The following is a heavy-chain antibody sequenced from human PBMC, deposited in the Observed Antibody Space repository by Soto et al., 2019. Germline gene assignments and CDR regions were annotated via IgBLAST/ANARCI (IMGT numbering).Heavy chain of an antibody. CDR3: AKRHYYGSGSYYEDAFDI. CDR2: ISYDGSNK. J-gene: IGHJ3*02. D-gene: IGHD3-10*01. V-gene: IGHV3-30*18. CDR1: GFTFSSYG. Sequence: GGSLRLTCAASGFTFSSYGMHWVRQAPGKGLEWVAVISYDGSNKYYADSVKGRFTISRDNSKNTLYLQMNSLRAEDTAVYYCAKRHYYGSGSYYEDAFDIWGQGTMVTVSS.